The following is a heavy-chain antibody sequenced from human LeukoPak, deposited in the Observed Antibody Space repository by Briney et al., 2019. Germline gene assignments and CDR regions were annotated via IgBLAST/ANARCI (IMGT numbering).Heavy chain of an antibody. CDR3: ARDSRFYYYYGMDV. Sequence: ASVKVSCTASGYTFTSYAMNWVRQAPGQGLEWMGWINTNTGNPTYAQGFTGRFVFSLDTSVSTAYLQISGLKAEDTAVYYCARDSRFYYYYGMDVWGQGTTVTVSS. D-gene: IGHD3-3*01. V-gene: IGHV7-4-1*02. CDR2: INTNTGNP. CDR1: GYTFTSYA. J-gene: IGHJ6*02.